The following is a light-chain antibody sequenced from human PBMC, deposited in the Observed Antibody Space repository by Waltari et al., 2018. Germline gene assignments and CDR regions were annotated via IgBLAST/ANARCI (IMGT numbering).Light chain of an antibody. CDR1: QSLNTY. J-gene: IGKJ4*01. Sequence: DIQLSQSPPSLSASIVDRVTITGRASQSLNTYFNWYQQVPGNAPKLLIYGASNLKSGVPSRFSGDRSGTDFALIISDLQLEDCATYCSQHGYGNPSTFGGGTRVEIK. CDR2: GAS. V-gene: IGKV1-39*01. CDR3: QHGYGNPST.